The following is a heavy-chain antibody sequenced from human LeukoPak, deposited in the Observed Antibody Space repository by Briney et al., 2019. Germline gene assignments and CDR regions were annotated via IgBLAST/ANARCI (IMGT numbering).Heavy chain of an antibody. CDR2: IYYSGST. CDR1: GGSFSGYY. D-gene: IGHD2-2*01. V-gene: IGHV4-59*01. Sequence: PSETLSLTCAVYGGSFSGYYWSWIRQPPGKGLEWIGYIYYSGSTNYNPSLKSRVTISVDTSKNQFSLKLSSVTAADTAVYYCARGSFCSSTSCYGFHWFDPWGQGTLVTVSP. CDR3: ARGSFCSSTSCYGFHWFDP. J-gene: IGHJ5*02.